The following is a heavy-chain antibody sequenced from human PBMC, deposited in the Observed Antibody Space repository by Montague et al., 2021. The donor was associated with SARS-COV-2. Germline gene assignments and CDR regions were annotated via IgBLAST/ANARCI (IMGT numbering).Heavy chain of an antibody. J-gene: IGHJ5*02. CDR2: IYHSGST. CDR3: ARGLENYGSGGHHFDP. CDR1: GGSITSYY. Sequence: SETLSLTCAVSGGSITSYYWNWIRQPPGKGLEYIGYIYHSGSTTYNPSLKSRVSISVDTSKNQFSLKLRSVTAADTAVYYCARGLENYGSGGHHFDPWGQGTLVTVSS. D-gene: IGHD3-10*01. V-gene: IGHV4-59*01.